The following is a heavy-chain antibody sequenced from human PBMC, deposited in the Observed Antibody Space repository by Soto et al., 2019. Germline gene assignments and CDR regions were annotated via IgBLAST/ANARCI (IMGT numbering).Heavy chain of an antibody. J-gene: IGHJ4*02. CDR2: ISGSGGST. CDR1: GLTFISYA. Sequence: VRSRRLSCAASGLTFISYAMSWVRQAPGEGLEWVSAISGSGGSTYYADSVKGRFTISRDNSKNTLSLQMNSLRAEDTAVYYCAKVIGYSNARHFGYWRQGT. D-gene: IGHD4-4*01. CDR3: AKVIGYSNARHFGY. V-gene: IGHV3-23*01.